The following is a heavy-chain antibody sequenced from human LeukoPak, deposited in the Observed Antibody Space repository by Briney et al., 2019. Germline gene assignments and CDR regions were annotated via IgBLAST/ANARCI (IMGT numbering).Heavy chain of an antibody. CDR2: IGSSSSYI. V-gene: IGHV3-21*01. CDR1: GFTFSSYS. J-gene: IGHJ3*02. D-gene: IGHD6-13*01. CDR3: AREASSSWFAFDI. Sequence: GGSLRLSCAASGFTFSSYSMNWVRQAPGKGLEWVSSIGSSSSYIYYADSVKGRFTISRDNAKNSLYLQMNSLRAEDTAVYYCAREASSSWFAFDIWGQGTMVTVSS.